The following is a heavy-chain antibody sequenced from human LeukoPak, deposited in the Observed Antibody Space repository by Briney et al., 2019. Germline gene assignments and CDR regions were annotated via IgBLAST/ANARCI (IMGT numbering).Heavy chain of an antibody. CDR3: ARNELISSNYYYYGMDV. J-gene: IGHJ6*02. V-gene: IGHV4-31*03. Sequence: SETLSLTCTVSGGSISSGGNYWSWIRQNPGKGLEWIGYINYSGSTYYISSLKSRVTISVDTSKNQFSLKLSSVTAADTAVYYCARNELISSNYYYYGMDVWGQGTTVTVSS. CDR1: GGSISSGGNY. CDR2: INYSGST.